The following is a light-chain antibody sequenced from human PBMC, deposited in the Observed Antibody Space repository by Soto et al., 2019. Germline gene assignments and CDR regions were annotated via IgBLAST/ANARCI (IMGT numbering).Light chain of an antibody. CDR1: SSDVGSYNL. Sequence: QSALTQPASVSGSPGQSITISCTGTSSDVGSYNLVSWYQPHPGKAPKLMIYEVSKRPSGVSNRFFGSKSGNTASLTVSGLQAEDEADYYCCSYASGSLVFGVGTKLTVL. J-gene: IGLJ2*01. CDR3: CSYASGSLV. V-gene: IGLV2-23*02. CDR2: EVS.